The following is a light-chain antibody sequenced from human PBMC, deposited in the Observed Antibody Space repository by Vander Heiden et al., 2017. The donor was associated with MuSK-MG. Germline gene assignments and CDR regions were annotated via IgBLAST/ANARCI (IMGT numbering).Light chain of an antibody. CDR3: CSYAGSSTLV. Sequence: QSALTQPASVSGSPGQSIAISCTGTRSNIGSYNLVSWYQQHPGKVPKLSLSEVEKRPSGVSNRFSGSKSGNTASLTISGLQTEDEADDYCCSYAGSSTLVFGGGTKLTVL. J-gene: IGLJ3*02. CDR2: EVE. CDR1: RSNIGSYNL. V-gene: IGLV2-23*02.